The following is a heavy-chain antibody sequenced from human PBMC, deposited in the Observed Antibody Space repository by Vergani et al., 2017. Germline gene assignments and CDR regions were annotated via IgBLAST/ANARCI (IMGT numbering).Heavy chain of an antibody. CDR2: IKSKTDGGTT. V-gene: IGHV3-15*01. D-gene: IGHD6-6*01. J-gene: IGHJ6*03. Sequence: EVQLVESGGGLVKPGGSLRLSCAASGFTFSNAWMSWVRQAPGKGLEWVVRIKSKTDGGTTDYAAPVKGRFTISRDDSKNTLYLQMNSLKTEDTAVYYCTTAGIAARRNYYYYMDVWGKGTTVTVSS. CDR3: TTAGIAARRNYYYYMDV. CDR1: GFTFSNAW.